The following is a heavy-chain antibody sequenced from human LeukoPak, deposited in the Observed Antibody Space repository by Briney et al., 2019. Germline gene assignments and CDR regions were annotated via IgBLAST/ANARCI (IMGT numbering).Heavy chain of an antibody. CDR2: ISYDGSYK. CDR1: GFTFSSFG. J-gene: IGHJ4*02. CDR3: AKRLGYYDSSEGYFDQ. D-gene: IGHD3-22*01. Sequence: GGSLRLSCAASGFTFSSFGMHWVRQAPGKGLEWVAVISYDGSYKNYVDSVKGRFTISRDISKNTLYLQMNSLRAEDTAVYYCAKRLGYYDSSEGYFDQWGQGTLVTVSS. V-gene: IGHV3-30*18.